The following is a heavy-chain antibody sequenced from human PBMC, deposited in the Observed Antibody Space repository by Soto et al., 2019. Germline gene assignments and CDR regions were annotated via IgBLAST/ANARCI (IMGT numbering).Heavy chain of an antibody. CDR1: GGTFSSYA. Sequence: SVKVSCKASGGTFSSYAISWVRQAPGQGLEWMGGIIPIFGTANYAQKFQGRVTITADESTGTAYMELSSLRSEDTAVYYCARDLGYSSPPNYYYGMDVWGQGTTVTVSS. CDR3: ARDLGYSSPPNYYYGMDV. D-gene: IGHD6-13*01. J-gene: IGHJ6*02. V-gene: IGHV1-69*13. CDR2: IIPIFGTA.